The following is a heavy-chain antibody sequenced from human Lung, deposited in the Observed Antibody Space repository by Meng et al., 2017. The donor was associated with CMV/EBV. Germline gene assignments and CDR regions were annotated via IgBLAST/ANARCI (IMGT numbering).Heavy chain of an antibody. CDR2: IKADGTET. V-gene: IGHV3-7*01. J-gene: IGHJ4*02. Sequence: GESLKISCVASGFPFSQYWMDWARQSPGRGQEWVANIKADGTETYYGASVKGRFTISRDNAHNSVFLQMTDLRVEDTAVYFRGRNHFKDYWGQGILVTVSS. D-gene: IGHD3-3*02. CDR1: GFPFSQYW. CDR3: GRNHFKDY.